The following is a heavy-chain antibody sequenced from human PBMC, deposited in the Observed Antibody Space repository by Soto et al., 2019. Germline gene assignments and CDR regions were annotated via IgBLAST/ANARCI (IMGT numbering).Heavy chain of an antibody. D-gene: IGHD2-15*01. Sequence: QVQLVQSGAEVKTPGASVKGSCRASGYSFRTHGISWVRQAPGQGLEWMGWISTYDDKTNFPQKFQGRITMTTDTSTSTAYMELRSLRSDDTAVYFCARDLGYCNSSGCFRNWFDPWGQGTLVTVSS. CDR3: ARDLGYCNSSGCFRNWFDP. J-gene: IGHJ5*02. CDR1: GYSFRTHG. V-gene: IGHV1-18*01. CDR2: ISTYDDKT.